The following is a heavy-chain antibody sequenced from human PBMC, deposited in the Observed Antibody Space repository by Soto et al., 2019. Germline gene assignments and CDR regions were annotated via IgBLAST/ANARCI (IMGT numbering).Heavy chain of an antibody. CDR3: ARGARADGDYHSDDYYYYGMDV. D-gene: IGHD4-17*01. CDR2: IIPIFGTA. J-gene: IGHJ6*02. V-gene: IGHV1-69*12. Sequence: QVQLVQSGAEVKKPGSSVKVSCKASGGTFSSYAISWVRQAPGQGLEWMGGIIPIFGTANYAQKFQGRVTITADESTSTAYKGLSSLRSEDTAVYYCARGARADGDYHSDDYYYYGMDVWGQGPTVTVCS. CDR1: GGTFSSYA.